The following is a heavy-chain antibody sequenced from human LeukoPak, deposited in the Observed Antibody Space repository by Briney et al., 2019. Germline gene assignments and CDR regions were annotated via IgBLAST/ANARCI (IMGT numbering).Heavy chain of an antibody. J-gene: IGHJ4*02. Sequence: ASVKVSCKASGGTFSSYAISWVRQAPGQGLEWMGIINPSGGSTSYAQKFQGRVTMTRDTSTSTVYMELSSLRSEDTAVYYCARVSRGAAEYWGQGTLVTVSS. CDR3: ARVSRGAAEY. CDR2: INPSGGST. D-gene: IGHD1-26*01. CDR1: GGTFSSYA. V-gene: IGHV1-46*01.